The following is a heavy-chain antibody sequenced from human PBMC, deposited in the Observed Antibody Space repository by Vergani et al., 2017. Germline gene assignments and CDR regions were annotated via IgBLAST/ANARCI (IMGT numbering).Heavy chain of an antibody. CDR1: GYSISRGFY. D-gene: IGHD3-16*02. CDR2: MFHTGEA. CDR3: GVIXVRSPRPDNWFDS. J-gene: IGHJ5*01. Sequence: QIQLQESGPGLVKPSEILALTCSVSGYSISRGFYWAWIRQTPEKGLEWIGGMFHTGEASNSPSLQSRVAFSMDTSKNQFSLQLTSVTAADTAVYFCGVIXVRSPRPDNWFDSWGRGTLVTVSS. V-gene: IGHV4-38-2*02.